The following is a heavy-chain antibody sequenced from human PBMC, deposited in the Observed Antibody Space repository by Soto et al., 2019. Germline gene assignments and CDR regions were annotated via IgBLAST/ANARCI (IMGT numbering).Heavy chain of an antibody. D-gene: IGHD6-13*01. V-gene: IGHV3-30*03. CDR2: ISYDGSNK. CDR1: GFTFSSYG. J-gene: IGHJ6*02. Sequence: QVQLVESGGGVVQPGRSLRLSCAASGFTFSSYGMHWVRQAPGKGLEWVAVISYDGSNKYYADSVKGRFTISRDNSKNTLYLQMNSLRAEDTAVYYCAHPPQQLDYYYGMDVWGQGTTVTVSS. CDR3: AHPPQQLDYYYGMDV.